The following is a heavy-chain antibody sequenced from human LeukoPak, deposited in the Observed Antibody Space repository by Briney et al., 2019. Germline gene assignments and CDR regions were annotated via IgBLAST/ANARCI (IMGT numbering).Heavy chain of an antibody. Sequence: ASVKVSCKASGYTFTSYGISWVRQAPGQGLEWMGWISAYNGNTNYAQKLQGRVTMTTDTSTSTAYMELRSLRSDDTAVYYCARDLEVEEVGGWFDPWGQGTLVTVSS. V-gene: IGHV1-18*01. D-gene: IGHD3-16*01. CDR2: ISAYNGNT. CDR3: ARDLEVEEVGGWFDP. CDR1: GYTFTSYG. J-gene: IGHJ5*02.